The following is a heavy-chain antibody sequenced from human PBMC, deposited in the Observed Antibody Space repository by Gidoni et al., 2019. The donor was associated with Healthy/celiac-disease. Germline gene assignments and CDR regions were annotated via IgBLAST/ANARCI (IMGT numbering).Heavy chain of an antibody. J-gene: IGHJ5*02. CDR3: ARVSGSYFTGWFDP. D-gene: IGHD1-26*01. Sequence: IIPIFGTANYAQKFQGRVTITADESTSTAYMELSSLRSEDTAVYYCARVSGSYFTGWFDPWGQGTLVTVSS. CDR2: IIPIFGTA. V-gene: IGHV1-69*01.